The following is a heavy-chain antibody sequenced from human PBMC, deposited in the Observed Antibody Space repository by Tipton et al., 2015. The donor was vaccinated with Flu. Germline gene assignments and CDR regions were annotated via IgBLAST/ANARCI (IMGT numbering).Heavy chain of an antibody. CDR2: ITYDGTNK. V-gene: IGHV3-30*03. CDR1: GFTFNTYG. J-gene: IGHJ4*02. CDR3: VTALKGTRILGDPEVDH. Sequence: SLRLSCAASGFTFNTYGMHWVRQAPGKGLEWVAAITYDGTNKFHADSVKGRFTISRDNSKNTLYLQVNSLRTEDTAEYYCVTALKGTRILGDPEVDHWGQGTLVTVSS. D-gene: IGHD2-15*01.